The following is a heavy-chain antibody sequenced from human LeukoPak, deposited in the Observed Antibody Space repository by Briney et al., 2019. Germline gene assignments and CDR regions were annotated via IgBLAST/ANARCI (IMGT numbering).Heavy chain of an antibody. CDR3: ARVDSSGDYFDY. D-gene: IGHD3-22*01. J-gene: IGHJ4*02. CDR2: IYYSGST. V-gene: IGHV4-39*07. CDR1: GGSISSTNYY. Sequence: SETLSLTCTVSGGSISSTNYYWGWIRQPPGKGLEWIGSIYYSGSTYYNPSLKSRVTISVDTSKNQFSLKLSSVTAAGTAVYYCARVDSSGDYFDYWGQGTLVTVSS.